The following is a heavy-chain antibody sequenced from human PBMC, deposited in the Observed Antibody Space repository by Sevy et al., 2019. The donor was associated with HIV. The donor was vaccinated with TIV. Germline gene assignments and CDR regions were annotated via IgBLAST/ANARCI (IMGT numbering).Heavy chain of an antibody. CDR2: IYYRGNT. Sequence: SETLSLTCTVSGGSISSTNYYWGWIRQPPGKGLEWIGSIYYRGNTNYNPSLTSRVTLSVATSRNQFSLKLTSVTAADTAVYYCARRYIWNDGWFDPWGQGTLVTVSS. V-gene: IGHV4-39*01. CDR3: ARRYIWNDGWFDP. CDR1: GGSISSTNYY. J-gene: IGHJ5*02. D-gene: IGHD1-20*01.